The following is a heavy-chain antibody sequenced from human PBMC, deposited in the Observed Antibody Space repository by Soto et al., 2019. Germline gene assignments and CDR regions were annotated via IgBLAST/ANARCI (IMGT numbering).Heavy chain of an antibody. Sequence: SETLSLTCTVSGGSISSYYWSWIRQPPGKGLEWIGYIYYSGSTNYNPSLKSRVTISVDTSKNQFSLKLSSVTAADTAVYYCARADYYYYGMDVWGQGTTVTVSS. CDR3: ARADYYYYGMDV. CDR2: IYYSGST. V-gene: IGHV4-59*01. J-gene: IGHJ6*02. CDR1: GGSISSYY.